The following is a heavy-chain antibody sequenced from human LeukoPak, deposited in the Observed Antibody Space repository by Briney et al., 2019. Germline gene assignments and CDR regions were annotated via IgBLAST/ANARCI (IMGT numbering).Heavy chain of an antibody. V-gene: IGHV1-18*01. CDR1: GYTFSNYG. CDR3: AKDREGQNYYYGMDV. Sequence: ASVKVSFKASGYTFSNYGISWVRQAPGQGLEWMGWIIAHNGNTNYAQKFQGRVTMTTDTSTSTAYMELRSLRSDDTAVYYCAKDREGQNYYYGMDVWGQGTTVTVS. J-gene: IGHJ6*02. CDR2: IIAHNGNT. D-gene: IGHD1-26*01.